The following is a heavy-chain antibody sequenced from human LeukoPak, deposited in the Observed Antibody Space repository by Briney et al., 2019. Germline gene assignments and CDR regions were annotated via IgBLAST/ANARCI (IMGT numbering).Heavy chain of an antibody. CDR3: ARHGTYCSSTSCYSDAFDI. J-gene: IGHJ3*02. D-gene: IGHD2-2*01. CDR1: GGSISSSSYY. Sequence: SETLSLTCTVSGGSISSSSYYWGWIRQPPGKGLEWIGNIYYSGSTYYNPSLKSRVTISVDTSKNRFSLKLSSVTAANTAVYYCARHGTYCSSTSCYSDAFDIWGQGTMVTVSS. V-gene: IGHV4-39*01. CDR2: IYYSGST.